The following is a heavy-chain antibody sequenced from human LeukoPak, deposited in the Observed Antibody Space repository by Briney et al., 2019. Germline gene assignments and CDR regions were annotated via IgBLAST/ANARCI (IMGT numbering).Heavy chain of an antibody. V-gene: IGHV4-4*07. CDR2: IYTSVNT. CDR1: GGSISSYY. D-gene: IGHD6-19*01. J-gene: IGHJ4*02. Sequence: SETLSLTCTVSGGSISSYYWGWVRQPAGKGLEWIGRIYTSVNTNYNPSLKSRVTMSVDTSKNQFSLNLSSVTAADTAVYYCARGQSSGWYLESWGQGTLVTVSS. CDR3: ARGQSSGWYLES.